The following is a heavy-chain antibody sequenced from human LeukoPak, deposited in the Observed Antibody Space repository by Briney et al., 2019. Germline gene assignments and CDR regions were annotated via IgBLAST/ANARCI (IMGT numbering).Heavy chain of an antibody. CDR2: ISSSSSYI. CDR1: GFTFSSYS. V-gene: IGHV3-21*04. CDR3: ARDLGPGDGMDV. D-gene: IGHD3-10*01. Sequence: GGSLRLSCAASGFTFSSYSMNWVRQAPGKGLEWVSSISSSSSYIYYADSVKGRFTISRDNARNSLYLQMNSLRAEDTAVYYCARDLGPGDGMDVWGQGTTVTISS. J-gene: IGHJ6*02.